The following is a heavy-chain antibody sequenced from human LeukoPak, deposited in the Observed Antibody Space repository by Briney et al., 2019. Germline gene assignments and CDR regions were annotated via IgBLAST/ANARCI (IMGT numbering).Heavy chain of an antibody. CDR2: INHSGST. V-gene: IGHV4-34*01. CDR3: ARSLGTSQNYYYYMDV. J-gene: IGHJ6*03. Sequence: SETLSLTCAVYGGSFSGYYWSWIRQPPGKGLEWIGGINHSGSTNYNPSLKSRVTISVDTSKNQFSMKLSSVTAADTAVYYCARSLGTSQNYYYYMDVWGKGTTVTVSS. CDR1: GGSFSGYY. D-gene: IGHD2-2*01.